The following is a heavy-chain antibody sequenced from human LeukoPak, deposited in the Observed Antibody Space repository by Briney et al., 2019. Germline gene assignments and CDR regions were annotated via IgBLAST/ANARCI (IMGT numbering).Heavy chain of an antibody. D-gene: IGHD3-10*01. J-gene: IGHJ4*02. Sequence: GGSLRLSCTASGFSFGDYAMSWFRQAPGKGLEWVSSISSSSSYIYYADSVKGRFTISRDNAKNSLYLQMNSLRAEDTAVYYCARGYYGSGSYVPWGQGTLVTVSS. CDR2: ISSSSSYI. CDR1: GFSFGDYA. V-gene: IGHV3-21*01. CDR3: ARGYYGSGSYVP.